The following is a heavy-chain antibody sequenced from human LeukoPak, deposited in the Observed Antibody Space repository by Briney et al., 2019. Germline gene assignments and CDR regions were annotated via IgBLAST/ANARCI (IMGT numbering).Heavy chain of an antibody. D-gene: IGHD3-3*01. V-gene: IGHV1-69*04. CDR2: IIPTLGIA. CDR1: GGTFSSYT. Sequence: SVKVSCKASGGTFSSYTISWVRQAPGQGLEWMGRIIPTLGIANYAQKFQGRVTITADKSTSTAYMELSSLRSEDTAVYYCARDTKDLGFDPWGQGTLVTVSS. J-gene: IGHJ5*02. CDR3: ARDTKDLGFDP.